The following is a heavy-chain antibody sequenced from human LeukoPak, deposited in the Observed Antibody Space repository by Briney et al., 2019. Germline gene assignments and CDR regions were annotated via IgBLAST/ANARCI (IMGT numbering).Heavy chain of an antibody. CDR2: IKQDGSEK. CDR1: GFTFSRSG. D-gene: IGHD6-19*01. Sequence: GGSLRLSCAASGFTFSRSGMHWVRQPPGKGLEWVANIKQDGSEKYYVDSVKGRFTISRDNAKNSLYQQMNSLRAEDTAVYYCARDRGWYEELGYWGQGTLVTVSS. V-gene: IGHV3-7*01. CDR3: ARDRGWYEELGY. J-gene: IGHJ4*02.